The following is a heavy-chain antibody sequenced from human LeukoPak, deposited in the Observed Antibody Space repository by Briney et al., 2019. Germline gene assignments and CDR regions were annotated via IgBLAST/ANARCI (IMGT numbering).Heavy chain of an antibody. Sequence: GGSLRLSCAASGFTFSSYSMSWVRQAPGKGLEWVSSISSSSSYIYYADSVKGRFTISRDNAKNSLYLQMNSLRAEDTAVYYCARGGPYSSGLNFDYWGQGTLVTVSS. CDR2: ISSSSSYI. J-gene: IGHJ4*02. D-gene: IGHD3-22*01. CDR1: GFTFSSYS. V-gene: IGHV3-21*01. CDR3: ARGGPYSSGLNFDY.